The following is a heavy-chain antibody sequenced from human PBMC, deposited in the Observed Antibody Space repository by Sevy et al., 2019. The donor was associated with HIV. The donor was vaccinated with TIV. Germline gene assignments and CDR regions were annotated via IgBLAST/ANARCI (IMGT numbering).Heavy chain of an antibody. CDR1: GFTFDDYT. Sequence: GGSLRLSCAASGFTFDDYTMHWVRQAPGKGLEWVSLISWDGGSTYYADSVKGRFTISRDNSKNSRYLQMNSLRTEDTALYYCAKDIAGKDYDSSGYYFDYFDYWGQGTLVTVSS. V-gene: IGHV3-43*01. CDR3: AKDIAGKDYDSSGYYFDYFDY. CDR2: ISWDGGST. J-gene: IGHJ4*02. D-gene: IGHD3-22*01.